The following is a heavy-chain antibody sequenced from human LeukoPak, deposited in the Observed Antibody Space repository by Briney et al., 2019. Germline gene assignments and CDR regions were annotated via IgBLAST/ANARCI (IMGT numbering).Heavy chain of an antibody. CDR3: ASPRPGYSPYYFDY. D-gene: IGHD5-18*01. CDR2: ISSSSSYI. CDR1: GFTFSSYS. Sequence: GGSLRLSCAAPGFTFSSYSMNWVRQAPGKGLEWVSSISSSSSYIYYADSVKGRFTISRDNAKNSLYLQMNSLRAEDTAVYYCASPRPGYSPYYFDYWGQGTLVTVSS. V-gene: IGHV3-21*01. J-gene: IGHJ4*02.